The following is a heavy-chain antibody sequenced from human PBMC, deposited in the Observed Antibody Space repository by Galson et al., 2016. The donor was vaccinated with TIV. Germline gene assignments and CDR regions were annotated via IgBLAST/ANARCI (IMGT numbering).Heavy chain of an antibody. V-gene: IGHV3-30-3*01. CDR3: ARDPTVAGYPFDY. Sequence: SLRISCAASGFIFSSFPMHWVRQVPGKGLEWVALILYDGTTKQYADSVKGRFTISRDNSKNTVYLQMNSLRPEDTAVYHCARDPTVAGYPFDYWGQGTLVTVSS. CDR2: ILYDGTTK. D-gene: IGHD6-19*01. CDR1: GFIFSSFP. J-gene: IGHJ4*02.